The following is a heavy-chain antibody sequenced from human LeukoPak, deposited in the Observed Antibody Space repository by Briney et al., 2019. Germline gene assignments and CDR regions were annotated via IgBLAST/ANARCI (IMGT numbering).Heavy chain of an antibody. CDR1: GFTFSSYG. D-gene: IGHD3-22*01. V-gene: IGHV3-30*18. Sequence: GRSLRLSCAASGFTFSSYGMHWVRQAPGKGLEWVAAISDDGSNKYYADSVKGRFTISRDNSKNTVYLQMNSLRAEDTAAYYCAKDLENYYDSSGYVDYWGQGTLVTVSS. CDR2: ISDDGSNK. CDR3: AKDLENYYDSSGYVDY. J-gene: IGHJ4*02.